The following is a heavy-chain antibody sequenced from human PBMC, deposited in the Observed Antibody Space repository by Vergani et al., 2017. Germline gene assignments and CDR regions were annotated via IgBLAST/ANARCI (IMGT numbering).Heavy chain of an antibody. CDR3: ARHSTVEWLVKLGWIDP. Sequence: QLQLQESCPGLVKPSATLSLICSVSGASIRSSNYYLGWIRQPPGKGLEWIESIYYSGSTYYNPSLKSRVTISVDTSKNQFSLKLSSVTAADTAVYFCARHSTVEWLVKLGWIDPWGQGILVTVSS. CDR1: GASIRSSNYY. CDR2: IYYSGST. J-gene: IGHJ5*02. D-gene: IGHD6-19*01. V-gene: IGHV4-39*01.